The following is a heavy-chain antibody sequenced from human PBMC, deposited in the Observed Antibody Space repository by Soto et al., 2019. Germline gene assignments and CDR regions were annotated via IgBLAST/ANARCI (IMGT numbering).Heavy chain of an antibody. CDR1: GDTLSKYG. Sequence: QVQLGQSGAEVKKPGSSVKVSCKASGDTLSKYGVSWVRQAPGQGLEWMGGITPIFGTPTYAQRFQGRVTITAVKSTSTSHLELPRLRSDDTAVYYFAKSRVGVSLGVVDVWGQGTTVSVSS. V-gene: IGHV1-69*06. CDR3: AKSRVGVSLGVVDV. D-gene: IGHD2-8*01. CDR2: ITPIFGTP. J-gene: IGHJ6*02.